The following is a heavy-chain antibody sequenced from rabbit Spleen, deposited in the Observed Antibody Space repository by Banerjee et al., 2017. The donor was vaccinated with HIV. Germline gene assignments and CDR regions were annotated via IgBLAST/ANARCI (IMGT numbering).Heavy chain of an antibody. CDR2: IYVGSGGGT. V-gene: IGHV1S40*01. D-gene: IGHD8-1*01. CDR1: GFSFSSCW. Sequence: QSLEESGGDLVKPGASLTLTCTASGFSFSSCWMCWVRQAPGKGLEWIACIYVGSGGGTKYASWAKGRFTISKTSSTTVTLQMTSLTVADTATYFCARAGAGGSYFALWGPGTLVTVS. J-gene: IGHJ6*01. CDR3: ARAGAGGSYFAL.